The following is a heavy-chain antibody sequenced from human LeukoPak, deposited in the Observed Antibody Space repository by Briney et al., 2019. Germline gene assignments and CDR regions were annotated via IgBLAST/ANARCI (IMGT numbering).Heavy chain of an antibody. CDR3: TTSILTGNWRGAFDI. D-gene: IGHD3-9*01. V-gene: IGHV3-15*01. CDR1: GFTFSNAW. J-gene: IGHJ3*02. CDR2: IKSNTDGGTP. Sequence: GGSLRLSCAASGFTFSNAWMSWVRQARGTGLEWVGRIKSNTDGGTPDYAAPVRGRFTVSRDDSKNTLYLQMNTLKTDDTAVYYCTTSILTGNWRGAFDIWGQGTMVTVSS.